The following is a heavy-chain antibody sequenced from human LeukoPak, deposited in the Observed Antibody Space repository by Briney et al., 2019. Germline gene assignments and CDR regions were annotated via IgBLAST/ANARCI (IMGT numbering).Heavy chain of an antibody. CDR3: AKDGRGAPVAGTGYFDY. CDR2: IRRKDYNYAT. Sequence: GGSLRLSCAASGFTFSDSALHWVRQASGKGLEWVGYIRRKDYNYATAYVASVKGRFTISRDDSKNTLYLQMNSLRAEDTAIYYCAKDGRGAPVAGTGYFDYWGQGTLVTVSS. CDR1: GFTFSDSA. V-gene: IGHV3-73*01. J-gene: IGHJ4*02. D-gene: IGHD6-19*01.